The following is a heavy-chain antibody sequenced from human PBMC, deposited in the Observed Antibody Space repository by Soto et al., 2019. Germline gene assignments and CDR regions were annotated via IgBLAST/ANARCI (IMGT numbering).Heavy chain of an antibody. CDR2: ISYDSTYK. V-gene: IGHV3-30*03. CDR1: GFSFSTYG. CDR3: ARERTGYSATWLDH. D-gene: IGHD5-12*01. J-gene: IGHJ4*02. Sequence: QVQLVESGGGVVQPGRSLKISCAASGFSFSTYGMHWVRQAPGKGLEWVASISYDSTYKSYPESVRARFSISRDNSKNTLFLQMNNLKTDDTAVYFCARERTGYSATWLDHWGQGSLVTVSS.